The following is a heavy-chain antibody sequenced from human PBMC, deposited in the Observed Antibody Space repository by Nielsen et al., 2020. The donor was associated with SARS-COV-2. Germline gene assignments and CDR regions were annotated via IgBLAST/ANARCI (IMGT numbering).Heavy chain of an antibody. D-gene: IGHD3-22*01. Sequence: WIRQPPGKGLEWIGSIYYSGSTYYNPSLKSRVTISVDTSKNQFSLKLSSVTAADTAVYYCARYLRDWAITMTVVVEAFDIWGQGTMVTVSS. CDR2: IYYSGST. V-gene: IGHV4-39*01. CDR3: ARYLRDWAITMTVVVEAFDI. J-gene: IGHJ3*02.